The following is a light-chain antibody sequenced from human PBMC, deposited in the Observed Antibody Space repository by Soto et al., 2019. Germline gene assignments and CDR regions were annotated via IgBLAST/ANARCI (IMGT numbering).Light chain of an antibody. J-gene: IGKJ4*01. V-gene: IGKV3-11*01. CDR3: QQRSNWPLT. CDR2: DAS. CDR1: QSVSSY. Sequence: EIVLTQSQATLSLSPGERATLSCRASQSVSSYLAWYQQKPGQAPRLLIYDASNRATGIPARFSGSGPGTDFTLTISSLEPEDFAVYYCQQRSNWPLTFGGGTKVDI.